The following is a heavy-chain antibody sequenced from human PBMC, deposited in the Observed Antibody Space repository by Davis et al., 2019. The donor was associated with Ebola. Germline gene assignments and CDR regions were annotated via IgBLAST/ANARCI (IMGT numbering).Heavy chain of an antibody. V-gene: IGHV3-13*01. CDR1: GFTFSSYD. Sequence: GGSLRLSCAASGFTFSSYDMQWVRQGTGKGLEWVSGIGTAGDTYYPGSVKGRFTISRENAKNSLYLQMNILRAGDTAVYYCARGVAGRVRGVPWAMDVWGQGTTVTVSS. CDR2: IGTAGDT. D-gene: IGHD3-10*01. J-gene: IGHJ6*02. CDR3: ARGVAGRVRGVPWAMDV.